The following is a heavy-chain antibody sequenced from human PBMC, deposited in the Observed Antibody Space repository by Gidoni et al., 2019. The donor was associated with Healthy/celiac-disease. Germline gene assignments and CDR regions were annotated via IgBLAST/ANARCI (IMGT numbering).Heavy chain of an antibody. CDR3: ARRMDV. V-gene: IGHV4-61*02. J-gene: IGHJ6*03. CDR2: IYTSGST. Sequence: QVQLQESGPGLVKPSQTLSLTCTVSGGSISSGSYYWCWIRQPAGKGLEWIGRIYTSGSTNYNPSLKSRVTMSVDTSKNQFSLKLSSVTAADTAVYYCARRMDVWGKGTTVTVSS. CDR1: GGSISSGSYY.